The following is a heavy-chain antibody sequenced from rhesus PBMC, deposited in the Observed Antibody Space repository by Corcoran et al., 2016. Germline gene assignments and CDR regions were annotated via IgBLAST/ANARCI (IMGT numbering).Heavy chain of an antibody. CDR3: ASDRYCTGSGCYALDY. D-gene: IGHD2-21*01. CDR1: GGSISSSY. J-gene: IGHJ4*01. V-gene: IGHV4-169*02. Sequence: QLQLQESGPGLVKPSETLSVTCAVSGGSISSSYWSWIRQAPGKGLEGIGYIYGSGSSTHYNPSLNSRVPLSVDTSKNQLSLKLSSVTAADTAVYYCASDRYCTGSGCYALDYWGQGVLVTVSS. CDR2: IYGSGSST.